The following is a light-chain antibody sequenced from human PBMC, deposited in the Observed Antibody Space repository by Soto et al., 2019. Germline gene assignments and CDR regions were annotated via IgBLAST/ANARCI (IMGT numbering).Light chain of an antibody. Sequence: QSVLTQPPSASGSPGQSVTISCTGTSSDVGGYNYVSWYQQHPGKAPKLMIYEVTKRPSGVPDRFSGSKSGNTASLTVSGLHAEDEADYYCSSYAGRNNLVFGGGTKLTVL. CDR3: SSYAGRNNLV. CDR1: SSDVGGYNY. V-gene: IGLV2-8*01. J-gene: IGLJ2*01. CDR2: EVT.